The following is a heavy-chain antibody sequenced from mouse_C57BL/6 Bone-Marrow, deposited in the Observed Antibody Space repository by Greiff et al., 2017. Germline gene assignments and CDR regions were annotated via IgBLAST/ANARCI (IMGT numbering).Heavy chain of an antibody. CDR1: GYTFTSYW. J-gene: IGHJ4*01. D-gene: IGHD2-5*01. Sequence: VQLQQPGAELVKPGASVKVSCKASGYTFTSYWMHWVKQRPGQGLEWIGRIHPSDSDTNYNQKFKGKATLTVDKSSSTAYMQLSRLTSEDSAVYYCTTYYSSFLCAMDFWGQGTTVTVSS. CDR2: IHPSDSDT. V-gene: IGHV1-74*01. CDR3: TTYYSSFLCAMDF.